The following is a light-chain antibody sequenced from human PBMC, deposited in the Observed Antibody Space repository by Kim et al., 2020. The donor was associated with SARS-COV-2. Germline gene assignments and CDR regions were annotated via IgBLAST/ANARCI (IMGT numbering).Light chain of an antibody. V-gene: IGKV3-15*01. CDR2: GAS. J-gene: IGKJ4*01. CDR1: QSVRTN. Sequence: VSPGERVTVSCRASQSVRTNLVWYQQKSGQAPRLLMHGASTRATGIPARFSGSGSGTEFTLTINSLQSEDFAVYYCQQYNEWPLTFGGGTKVDIK. CDR3: QQYNEWPLT.